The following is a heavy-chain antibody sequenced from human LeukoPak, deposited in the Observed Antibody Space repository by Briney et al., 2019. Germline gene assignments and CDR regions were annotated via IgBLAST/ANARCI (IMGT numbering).Heavy chain of an antibody. J-gene: IGHJ6*03. D-gene: IGHD4-17*01. CDR2: IIPIFGTA. CDR1: GGTFSSYA. CDR3: ASGGNYGDMLYYYYYMDV. V-gene: IGHV1-69*05. Sequence: GASVKVSCKASGGTFSSYAISWVRRAPGQGLEWMGGIIPIFGTANYAQKFQGRVTITTDESTSTAYMELSSLRSEDTAVYYCASGGNYGDMLYYYYYMDVWGKGTTVTVSS.